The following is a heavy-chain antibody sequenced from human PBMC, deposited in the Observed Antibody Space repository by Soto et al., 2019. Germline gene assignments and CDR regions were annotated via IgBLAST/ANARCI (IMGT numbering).Heavy chain of an antibody. V-gene: IGHV2-5*02. CDR1: GFPLNTSGVA. Sequence: QITLKESGPTLVKPTQTLTLTCTFSGFPLNTSGVAVAWIRQPPGRALEWLVLIYWDNDKHYSPTLKSRLTIPRDTSKNQVVLMMTSMDPVDTATYYCAHKSVGSHYFDYWGQGTLVTVSP. D-gene: IGHD1-26*01. CDR2: IYWDNDK. CDR3: AHKSVGSHYFDY. J-gene: IGHJ4*02.